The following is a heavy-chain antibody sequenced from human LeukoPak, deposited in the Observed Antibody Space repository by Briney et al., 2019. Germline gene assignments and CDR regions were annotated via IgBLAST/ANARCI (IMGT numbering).Heavy chain of an antibody. CDR1: GYSISSGYY. Sequence: KPSETLSLTCTVSGYSISSGYYWGWIRQPPGKGLEWIGSIYHSGSTYYNPSLKSRVTIPVDTSKNQFSLKLSSVTAADTAVYYCARVPMVRGVSFDPWGQGTLVTVSS. V-gene: IGHV4-38-2*02. J-gene: IGHJ5*02. CDR3: ARVPMVRGVSFDP. D-gene: IGHD3-10*01. CDR2: IYHSGST.